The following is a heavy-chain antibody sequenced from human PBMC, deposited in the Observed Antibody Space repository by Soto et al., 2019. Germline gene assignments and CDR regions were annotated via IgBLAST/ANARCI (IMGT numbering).Heavy chain of an antibody. CDR2: VSFDGSST. Sequence: GGSLRLSCAASGFSFRSLAMHWVRQAPGKGLEWVALVSFDGSSTYYAESVKGRFTASRDNSKDTLHLQMNSLRADDTAVYYCGVNNYEVSAGPFDIWGQGTMVTVSS. CDR1: GFSFRSLA. V-gene: IGHV3-30*03. J-gene: IGHJ3*02. D-gene: IGHD2-15*01. CDR3: GVNNYEVSAGPFDI.